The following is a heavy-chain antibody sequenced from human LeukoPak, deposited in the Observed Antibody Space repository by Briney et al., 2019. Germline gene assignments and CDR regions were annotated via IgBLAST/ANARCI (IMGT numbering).Heavy chain of an antibody. Sequence: GGSLRLSCAASGFSYSSYGMHWVRQAPGKGLEWVAVISHDGNDNYYADSVKGRFTISRDNAKNTLYLQMNSLRAEDTAVYYCARDRKGDYWGQGTLVTVSS. J-gene: IGHJ4*02. V-gene: IGHV3-30*03. CDR1: GFSYSSYG. CDR2: ISHDGNDN. CDR3: ARDRKGDY.